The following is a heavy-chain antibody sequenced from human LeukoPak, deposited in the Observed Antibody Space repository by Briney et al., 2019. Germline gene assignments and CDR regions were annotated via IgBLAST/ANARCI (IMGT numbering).Heavy chain of an antibody. Sequence: GGSLRLSCAVSGSTLSSYWMTWARQAPGKGLEWVANIGQDGSEKYYVDSVKGRFTISRDNAKNSLYLQMNSLRAEDTAVYYCARGWAAIDSWGQGTLVTVSS. CDR2: IGQDGSEK. CDR1: GSTLSSYW. V-gene: IGHV3-7*04. D-gene: IGHD5-18*01. CDR3: ARGWAAIDS. J-gene: IGHJ4*02.